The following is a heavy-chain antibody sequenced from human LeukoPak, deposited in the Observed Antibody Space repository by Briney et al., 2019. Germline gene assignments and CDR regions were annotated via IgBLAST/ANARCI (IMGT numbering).Heavy chain of an antibody. D-gene: IGHD2-21*02. CDR3: ARGPRYIVVVTAIGFFDY. V-gene: IGHV4-34*01. J-gene: IGHJ4*02. CDR1: GGSFSGYY. Sequence: SETLSLTCAVYGGSFSGYYWSWIRQPPGKGLEWIGEINHSGSTNYNPSLKSRVTISVDTSKNQFSLKLSSVTAADTAVYYCARGPRYIVVVTAIGFFDYWGQGTLVTVSS. CDR2: INHSGST.